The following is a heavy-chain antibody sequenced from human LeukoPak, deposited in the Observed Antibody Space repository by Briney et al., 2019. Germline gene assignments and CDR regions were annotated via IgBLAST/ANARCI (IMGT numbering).Heavy chain of an antibody. J-gene: IGHJ4*02. CDR2: IRYDGSNK. CDR1: GFTFSSYA. D-gene: IGHD2-15*01. CDR3: ARRGGYFNGYFDY. V-gene: IGHV3-30*02. Sequence: WCSVRLCGAAGGFTFSSYAMICVRQAPGKGLEWVAFIRYDGSNKYYADSVEGRFTISRDNSKNTLYLQMNSLRAEDTAVYYCARRGGYFNGYFDYWGQGTLVTVSS.